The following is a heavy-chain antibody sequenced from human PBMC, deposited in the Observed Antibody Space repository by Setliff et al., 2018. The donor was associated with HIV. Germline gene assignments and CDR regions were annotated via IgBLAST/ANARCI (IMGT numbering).Heavy chain of an antibody. J-gene: IGHJ2*01. Sequence: SVKVSCKASGGSFSRSAISWVRQAPGQGLEWMGGIIPMFDTANYAERFHGRVTMTADESTSTVYMELSRLRPEDTAVYYCARDLGGDDSRYWYFDVWGRGTPVTVSS. D-gene: IGHD2-21*02. V-gene: IGHV1-69*13. CDR2: IIPMFDTA. CDR1: GGSFSRSA. CDR3: ARDLGGDDSRYWYFDV.